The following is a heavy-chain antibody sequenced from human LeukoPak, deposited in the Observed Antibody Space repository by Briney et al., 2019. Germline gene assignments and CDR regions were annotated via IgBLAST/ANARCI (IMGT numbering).Heavy chain of an antibody. V-gene: IGHV4-34*01. D-gene: IGHD3-10*01. CDR3: ARAVLGEYFDY. J-gene: IGHJ4*02. Sequence: PSETLSLTCAVYGGSFSGYYWSWIRQPPGKGLEWIGEINHSGSTNYNPSLKSRVTISVDTSKNQFSLKLGSVTAADTAVYYCARAVLGEYFDYWGQGTLVTVSS. CDR2: INHSGST. CDR1: GGSFSGYY.